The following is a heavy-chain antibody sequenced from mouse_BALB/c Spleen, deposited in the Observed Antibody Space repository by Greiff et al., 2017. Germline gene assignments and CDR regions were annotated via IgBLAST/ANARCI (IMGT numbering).Heavy chain of an antibody. CDR1: GYTFSSYW. V-gene: IGHV1-9*01. Sequence: QVQLQQSGAELMKPGASVKISCKATGYTFSSYWIEWVKQRPGHGLEWIGEILPGSGSTNYNEKFKGKATFTADTSSNTAYMQLSSLTSEDSAVYYCARSPYRTEAMDYWGQGTSDTVSS. CDR3: ARSPYRTEAMDY. CDR2: ILPGSGST. D-gene: IGHD2-14*01. J-gene: IGHJ4*01.